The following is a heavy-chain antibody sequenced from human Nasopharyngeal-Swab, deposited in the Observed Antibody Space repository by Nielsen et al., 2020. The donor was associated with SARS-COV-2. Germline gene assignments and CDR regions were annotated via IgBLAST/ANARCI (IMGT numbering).Heavy chain of an antibody. J-gene: IGHJ4*02. CDR3: ARGEGDIAGSGHDY. D-gene: IGHD5-12*01. V-gene: IGHV4-4*02. CDR2: IYHSGST. Sequence: SEALCLACAVSGGTISSSNWWSWVRQPPGKGLEWIGEIYHSGSTNYNPSLKSRITISVDKSKNQFSLKLSSVTAADTAVYYCARGEGDIAGSGHDYWGQGTLVTVSS. CDR1: GGTISSSNW.